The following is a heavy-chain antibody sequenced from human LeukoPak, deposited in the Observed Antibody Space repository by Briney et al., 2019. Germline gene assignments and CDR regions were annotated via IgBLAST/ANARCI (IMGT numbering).Heavy chain of an antibody. J-gene: IGHJ1*01. CDR1: GGSISSGSYY. CDR2: IYTSGST. V-gene: IGHV4-61*02. D-gene: IGHD4-17*01. Sequence: SETLSLTCTVSGGSISSGSYYWSWIRQPAGKGLEWIGRIYTSGSTNYNPSLKSRVTMSVDTSKNQFSLKLSSVTAADTAVYYCARGYGDYDHEYFQHWGQGTLVTVSS. CDR3: ARGYGDYDHEYFQH.